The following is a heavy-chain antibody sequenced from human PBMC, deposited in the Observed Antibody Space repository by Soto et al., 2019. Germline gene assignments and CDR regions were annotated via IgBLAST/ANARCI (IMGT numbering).Heavy chain of an antibody. CDR3: ARHPPTTLYDSSGYYTYYFDY. J-gene: IGHJ4*02. CDR1: GYNFTSYW. D-gene: IGHD3-22*01. Sequence: PGESLKISCKGSGYNFTSYWIGWVRQMPGKGPEWMGIIYPGNSDTRYNPSFQGQVTISVDTSTSTAYLQWNGLKASDTAIYFCARHPPTTLYDSSGYYTYYFDYWGQGTLVTV. CDR2: IYPGNSDT. V-gene: IGHV5-51*01.